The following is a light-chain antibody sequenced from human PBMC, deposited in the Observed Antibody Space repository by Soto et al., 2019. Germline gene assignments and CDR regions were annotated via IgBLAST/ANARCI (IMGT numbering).Light chain of an antibody. Sequence: EIVLTQSPATLSLFPGERATLSCRASQSISSNYLAWYQQKPRQAPSLLIHGASNTATSLPDRFGGAGSGTDFTLTISRLEPADFAVYYCHQYGSAPAWTFGQGAKVEIK. J-gene: IGKJ1*01. CDR2: GAS. CDR1: QSISSNY. CDR3: HQYGSAPAWT. V-gene: IGKV3-20*01.